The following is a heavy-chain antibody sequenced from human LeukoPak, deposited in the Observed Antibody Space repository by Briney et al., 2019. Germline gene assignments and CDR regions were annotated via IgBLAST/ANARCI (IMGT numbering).Heavy chain of an antibody. J-gene: IGHJ6*02. CDR3: ARMYYDFWSGYYPRRRYGMDV. CDR1: GYTFTGYY. Sequence: ASVKVSCKASGYTFTGYYMHWVRQAPGQGLEWMEWINPNSGGTNYAQKFQGWVTMTRDTSISTAYMELSRLRSDDTAVYYCARMYYDFWSGYYPRRRYGMDVWGQGTTVTVSS. V-gene: IGHV1-2*04. CDR2: INPNSGGT. D-gene: IGHD3-3*01.